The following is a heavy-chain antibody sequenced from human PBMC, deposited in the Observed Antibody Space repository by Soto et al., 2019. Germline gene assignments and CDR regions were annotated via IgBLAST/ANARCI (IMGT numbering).Heavy chain of an antibody. J-gene: IGHJ4*02. CDR3: ASQITGTTIRIGY. CDR2: IYYSGST. D-gene: IGHD1-7*01. Sequence: SETLSLTCTVSGGSISSGGYYWSWIRQHPGKGLEWIGYIYYSGSTYYNPSLKSRVTISVDTSKNQFSLKLSSVTAADTAVYYCASQITGTTIRIGYWGQGTLVTVPS. V-gene: IGHV4-31*03. CDR1: GGSISSGGYY.